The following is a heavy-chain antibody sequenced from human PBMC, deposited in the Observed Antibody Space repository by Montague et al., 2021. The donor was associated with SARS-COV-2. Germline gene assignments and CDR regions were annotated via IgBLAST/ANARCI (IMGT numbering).Heavy chain of an antibody. CDR2: IYTSGST. D-gene: IGHD3-22*01. V-gene: IGHV4-61*02. J-gene: IGHJ4*02. Sequence: TLSLTCTVSGGSISSGSYYWSWIRQPAGKGLEWIGRIYTSGSTNYNPSLKSRVTISVDTSKNQFSLKLSFVTAADTAVYYCARDAPYYDSSGYQFFDYWGQGTLVTVSS. CDR3: ARDAPYYDSSGYQFFDY. CDR1: GGSISSGSYY.